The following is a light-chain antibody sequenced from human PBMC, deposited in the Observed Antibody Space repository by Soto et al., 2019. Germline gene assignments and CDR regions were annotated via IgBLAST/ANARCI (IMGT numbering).Light chain of an antibody. J-gene: IGKJ2*01. CDR3: QQYADSPYT. Sequence: EIVLTQSTGTLSLSPGERASLSCRARKSVSSGYLAWYQQQPGQAPRLLIYGTSARAPGVPDRFSGSGSGTDFTLTISSVEPEDFAVYYCQQYADSPYTFGLGTKLEIK. CDR1: KSVSSGY. V-gene: IGKV3-20*01. CDR2: GTS.